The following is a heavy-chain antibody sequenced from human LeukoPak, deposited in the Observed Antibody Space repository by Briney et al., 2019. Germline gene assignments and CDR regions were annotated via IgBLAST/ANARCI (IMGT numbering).Heavy chain of an antibody. Sequence: SETLSLTCTVSGGSISSGDYYWSWIRQPPGKGLEWIGYIYYSGSTYYNPSLKSRVTISVDTSKNQFSLKLSSVTAADTAVYYCARDRGGSSWYLNWFDPWGQGTLVTVSP. D-gene: IGHD6-13*01. J-gene: IGHJ5*02. CDR2: IYYSGST. CDR1: GGSISSGDYY. CDR3: ARDRGGSSWYLNWFDP. V-gene: IGHV4-30-4*01.